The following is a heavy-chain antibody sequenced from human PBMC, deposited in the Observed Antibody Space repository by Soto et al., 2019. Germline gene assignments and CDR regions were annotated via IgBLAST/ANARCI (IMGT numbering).Heavy chain of an antibody. Sequence: TSETLSLTCTVSGGSISSYYWSWIRQPPGKGLEWIGYIYYSGSTNYNPSLKSRVTISVDTSKNQFSLKLSSVTAADTAVYYCARVYDFWSGYYTPPPYFDYWGQGTLVTVSS. V-gene: IGHV4-59*01. J-gene: IGHJ4*02. D-gene: IGHD3-3*01. CDR1: GGSISSYY. CDR3: ARVYDFWSGYYTPPPYFDY. CDR2: IYYSGST.